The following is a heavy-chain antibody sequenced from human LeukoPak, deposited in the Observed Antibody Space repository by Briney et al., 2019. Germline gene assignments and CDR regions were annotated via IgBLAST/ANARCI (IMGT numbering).Heavy chain of an antibody. Sequence: GASVKVSCKASAYTFTSYGISWVRQAPGQGLEWMGWISAYNGNTNYAQKLQGRVTMTTDTSTSTAYMELRSLRSDDTAVYYCARDKRGYSSGWYAYWGQGTLVTVSS. CDR2: ISAYNGNT. D-gene: IGHD6-19*01. CDR1: AYTFTSYG. CDR3: ARDKRGYSSGWYAY. J-gene: IGHJ4*02. V-gene: IGHV1-18*01.